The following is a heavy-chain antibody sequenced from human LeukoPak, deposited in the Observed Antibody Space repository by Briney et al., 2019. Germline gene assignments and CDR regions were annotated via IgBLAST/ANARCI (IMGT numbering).Heavy chain of an antibody. Sequence: EGSLRLSCAASEFTFSTYLMTWVRQAPGKGLEWVANIKQDGSEKYYADSVRGRFTISRDNGKKSLYLQMNSLRVEDTAVYYCAGEWPSSSWYDFWGQGTLVTVSS. D-gene: IGHD6-13*01. J-gene: IGHJ5*01. V-gene: IGHV3-7*01. CDR2: IKQDGSEK. CDR3: AGEWPSSSWYDF. CDR1: EFTFSTYL.